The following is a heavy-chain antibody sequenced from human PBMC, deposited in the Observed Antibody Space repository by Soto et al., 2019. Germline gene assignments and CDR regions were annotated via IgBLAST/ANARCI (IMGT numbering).Heavy chain of an antibody. CDR3: ARWIAVAGTIYFDY. J-gene: IGHJ4*02. CDR1: GFTFSYYY. Sequence: GGSLILSCAASGFTFSYYYMSWIRQAPGKGLEWVSYISSSSSYTNYADSVKGRFTISRDNAKNSLYLQMNSLRAEDTAVYYCARWIAVAGTIYFDYWGQGTLVTVSS. V-gene: IGHV3-11*06. CDR2: ISSSSSYT. D-gene: IGHD6-19*01.